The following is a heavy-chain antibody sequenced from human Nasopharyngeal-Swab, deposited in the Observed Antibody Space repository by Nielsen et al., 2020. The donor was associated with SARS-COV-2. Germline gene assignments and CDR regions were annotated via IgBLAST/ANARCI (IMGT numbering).Heavy chain of an antibody. CDR3: ARDPGSGSFYFDY. D-gene: IGHD3-22*01. Sequence: RQAPGKGLEWIGEINHSGSTNYNPSLKSRVTMSVDTSKNQFSLKLSSVTAADTAVYYCARDPGSGSFYFDYWGQGTLVTVSS. CDR2: INHSGST. J-gene: IGHJ4*02. V-gene: IGHV4-34*01.